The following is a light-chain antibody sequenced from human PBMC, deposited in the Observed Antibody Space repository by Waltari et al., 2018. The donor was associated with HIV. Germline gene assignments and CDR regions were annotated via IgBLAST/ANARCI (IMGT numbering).Light chain of an antibody. V-gene: IGKV1-9*01. Sequence: DIQLTQSPSFLSASVGDRVTITCRASQDINRFLAWYQQSPGKAPKVLIDAASTLQSGVPSRFSGSGSGTEFTLTISSLQPEDFATYYCQQLDIYPLTFGGGTKVEIK. CDR2: AAS. CDR1: QDINRF. J-gene: IGKJ4*01. CDR3: QQLDIYPLT.